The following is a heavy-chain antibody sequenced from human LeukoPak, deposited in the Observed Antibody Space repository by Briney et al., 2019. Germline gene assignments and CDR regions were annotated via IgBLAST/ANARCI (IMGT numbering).Heavy chain of an antibody. CDR1: GFTFSNCA. Sequence: GGSLTLSCSASGFTFSNCAIHWVRHAQGKGPEYVSVISSYGDKTYYADSVKGRFSISRDNSRNTLYLQMNSLRAEDTAVYYCARGGTMSSGFYSYFDSWGQGNLVTVSS. D-gene: IGHD6-19*01. V-gene: IGHV3-64*04. CDR2: ISSYGDKT. J-gene: IGHJ4*02. CDR3: ARGGTMSSGFYSYFDS.